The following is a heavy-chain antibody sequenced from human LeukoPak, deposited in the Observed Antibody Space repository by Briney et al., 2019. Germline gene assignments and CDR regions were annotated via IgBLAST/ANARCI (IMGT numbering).Heavy chain of an antibody. CDR1: GSTFSSYW. Sequence: GGSLRLSCAASGSTFSSYWMSWVRQAPGKGLEWVANIRQDGSEQFYVDSVKGRFTISRDNAKNSLYLRMNSLRAEDTAVYYCARSSSWSDFDYWGQGTLVTVSS. J-gene: IGHJ4*02. V-gene: IGHV3-7*01. D-gene: IGHD6-19*01. CDR2: IRQDGSEQ. CDR3: ARSSSWSDFDY.